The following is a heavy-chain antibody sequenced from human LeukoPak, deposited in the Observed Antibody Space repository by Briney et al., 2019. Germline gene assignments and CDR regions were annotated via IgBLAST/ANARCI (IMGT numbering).Heavy chain of an antibody. J-gene: IGHJ4*02. CDR1: GFNFRTYG. V-gene: IGHV3-23*01. CDR2: ISDSGSGAST. D-gene: IGHD2/OR15-2a*01. CDR3: TKRAPTSFDY. Sequence: GGSLRLSCGTSGFNFRTYGMSWVRQAPGKGLEWVSSISDSGSGASTYYADSVRGRFTISRDNYKDTLFLQMNSLRAEDTAVYYCTKRAPTSFDYWGQGTLVTVSS.